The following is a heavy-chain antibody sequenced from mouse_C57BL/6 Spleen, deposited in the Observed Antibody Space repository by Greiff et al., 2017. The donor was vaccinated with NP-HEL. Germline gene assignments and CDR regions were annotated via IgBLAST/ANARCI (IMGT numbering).Heavy chain of an antibody. CDR2: IYPGDGGT. J-gene: IGHJ4*01. D-gene: IGHD1-1*02. CDR3: AKVEPFDAMDY. V-gene: IGHV1-82*01. CDR1: GYAFSSSW. Sequence: QVQLQQSGPELVKPGASVKISCKASGYAFSSSWMNWVKQRPGQGLEWIGRIYPGDGGTNYNGKFKGKATLTADKSSSTAYMQLSSLTSEDSAVYFCAKVEPFDAMDYWGQGTTVTVSS.